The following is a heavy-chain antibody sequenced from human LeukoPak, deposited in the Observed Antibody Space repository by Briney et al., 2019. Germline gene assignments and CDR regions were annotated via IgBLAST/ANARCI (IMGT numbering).Heavy chain of an antibody. CDR1: GYTFTSYA. Sequence: ASVKVSCKASGYTFTSYAMNWVRQAPGQGLEWMGWISAYNDNTNYAQKFQGRVTMSTDTSTSTAYMELRSLRSDDTAMYYCARDEYYYYYMDVWGKGTTVTISS. J-gene: IGHJ6*03. CDR3: ARDEYYYYYMDV. V-gene: IGHV1-18*01. CDR2: ISAYNDNT.